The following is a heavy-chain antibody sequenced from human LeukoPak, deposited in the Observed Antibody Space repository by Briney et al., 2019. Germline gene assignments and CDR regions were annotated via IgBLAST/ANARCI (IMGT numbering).Heavy chain of an antibody. Sequence: GGSLRLSCAASGFTFSSYGMHWVRQAPGKGLEWVAVISYDGSNKYYADSVKGRFTISRDNSKNTLYLQMNSLRAEDTAVYYCAKERWNTVVVGDWGQGTLVTVSS. V-gene: IGHV3-30*18. CDR2: ISYDGSNK. CDR3: AKERWNTVVVGD. J-gene: IGHJ4*02. CDR1: GFTFSSYG. D-gene: IGHD2-2*01.